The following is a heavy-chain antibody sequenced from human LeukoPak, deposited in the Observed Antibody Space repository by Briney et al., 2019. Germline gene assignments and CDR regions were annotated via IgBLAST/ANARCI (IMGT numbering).Heavy chain of an antibody. D-gene: IGHD5-18*01. CDR2: IYYSGST. J-gene: IGHJ4*02. CDR3: ARDRAAMVDY. V-gene: IGHV4-61*01. CDR1: GGFVSSGSYY. Sequence: SETLSLTCTVSGGFVSSGSYYWSWIRQPPGKGLEWIGYIYYSGSTNYNPSLKSRVTISVDTPKNQFSLKLSSVTAADTAVYYCARDRAAMVDYWGQGTLVTVSS.